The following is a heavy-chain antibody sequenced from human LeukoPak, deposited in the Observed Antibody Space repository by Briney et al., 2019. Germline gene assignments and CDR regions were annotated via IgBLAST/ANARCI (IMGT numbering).Heavy chain of an antibody. D-gene: IGHD6-19*01. Sequence: GGSLRLSCAASGFTFSSYRMSWVRQAPGKGPEWVASINGGGSDRYYVDSMQGRFTISRDNPKNSLYLQMNSLRAEDTAVYFCARGTLGAWGWWGQGTLVTVSS. J-gene: IGHJ4*02. V-gene: IGHV3-7*02. CDR3: ARGTLGAWGW. CDR2: INGGGSDR. CDR1: GFTFSSYR.